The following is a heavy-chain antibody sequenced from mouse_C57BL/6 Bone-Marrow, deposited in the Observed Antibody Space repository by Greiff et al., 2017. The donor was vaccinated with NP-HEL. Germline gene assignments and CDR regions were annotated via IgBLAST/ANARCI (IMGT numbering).Heavy chain of an antibody. CDR3: VTTVPLGNWDPYCYDY. CDR1: GYTFTSYW. J-gene: IGHJ2*01. Sequence: QVQLQQPGAELVKPGASVKMSCKASGYTFTSYWITWVKQRPGQGLEWIGVIYPGSGSTNYNEKFKSKATLTVDTSSSTAYMQLSSLTSEDSAFYYCVTTVPLGNWDPYCYDYWGQGTTLTVSS. CDR2: IYPGSGST. D-gene: IGHD1-1*01. V-gene: IGHV1-55*01.